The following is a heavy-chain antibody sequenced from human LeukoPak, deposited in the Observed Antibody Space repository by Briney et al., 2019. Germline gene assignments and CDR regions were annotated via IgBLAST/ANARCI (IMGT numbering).Heavy chain of an antibody. D-gene: IGHD5-24*01. Sequence: PSETLSLTCTVSGGSISSYYWSWIRQPPGKGLEWIGYIYYSGSTNYNPSLKSRVTISVDTSKNQFSLKLSSVTAADTAVYYCARHKRSFQENYYYGMDVWGQGTTVTVSS. CDR1: GGSISSYY. J-gene: IGHJ6*02. CDR3: ARHKRSFQENYYYGMDV. V-gene: IGHV4-59*08. CDR2: IYYSGST.